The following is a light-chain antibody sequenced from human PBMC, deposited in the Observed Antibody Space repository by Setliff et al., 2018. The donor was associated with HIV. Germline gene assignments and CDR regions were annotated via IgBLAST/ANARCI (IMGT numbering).Light chain of an antibody. Sequence: QSVLTQPASVSGSPGQSITISCTGTSSDVGGYKYVSWYQQYPGKAPKLMIYEVNNRPSGVSNRFSGSKSGNTASLTISGLQAEDEADYYCTSYASSSTLYVFGTGTKVTVL. CDR3: TSYASSSTLYV. CDR2: EVN. J-gene: IGLJ1*01. CDR1: SSDVGGYKY. V-gene: IGLV2-14*01.